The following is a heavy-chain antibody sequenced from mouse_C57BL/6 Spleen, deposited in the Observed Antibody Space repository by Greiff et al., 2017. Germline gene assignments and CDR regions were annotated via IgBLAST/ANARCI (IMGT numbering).Heavy chain of an antibody. Sequence: QVHVKQSGAELAKPGASVKLSCKASGYTFTSYWMHWVKQRPGQGLEWIGYINPSSGYTKYNQKFKDKATLTADKSSSTAYMQLSSLTYEDSAVYYCARSGVSSYHYFDYWGQGTTLTVSS. V-gene: IGHV1-7*01. CDR2: INPSSGYT. CDR1: GYTFTSYW. D-gene: IGHD1-1*01. J-gene: IGHJ2*01. CDR3: ARSGVSSYHYFDY.